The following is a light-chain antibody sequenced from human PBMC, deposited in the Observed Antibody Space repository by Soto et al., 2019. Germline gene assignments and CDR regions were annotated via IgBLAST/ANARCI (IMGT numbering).Light chain of an antibody. J-gene: IGKJ1*01. Sequence: DIQMTQSPSSLSASVGDRVTITCRASQGISNYLAWYQQKPGKVPKLLIYAASTLQSGVPSRFSGSGSGTDFTLTISSLQPEDVETYYGQRYNRALPWRFAQGTKV. CDR1: QGISNY. CDR2: AAS. CDR3: QRYNRALPWR. V-gene: IGKV1-27*01.